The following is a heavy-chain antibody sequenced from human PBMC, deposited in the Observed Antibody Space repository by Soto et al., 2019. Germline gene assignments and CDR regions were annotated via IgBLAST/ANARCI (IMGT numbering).Heavy chain of an antibody. CDR2: IYYSGST. V-gene: IGHV4-61*01. J-gene: IGHJ4*02. Sequence: QMQLQESGPGLVKPSETLSLTCTVSGGSVSSASYYWNWIRQPPGKGLEWIGYIYYSGSTNYNPSLKIRVTISVHSSKNQFSLKLTSVTAADTAVYYCARDRGQLVPFDFWGQGTLVTVSS. CDR1: GGSVSSASYY. D-gene: IGHD6-13*01. CDR3: ARDRGQLVPFDF.